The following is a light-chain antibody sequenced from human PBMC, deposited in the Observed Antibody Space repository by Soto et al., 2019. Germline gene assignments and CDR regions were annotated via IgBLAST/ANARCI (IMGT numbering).Light chain of an antibody. Sequence: IVMTQSPLSLPVTPGEPASISCRSSHSLLHSNGYNYLDWYLQKPGQSPQLLIYLGSNRASGVPDRFSGSGSGTDFTLKISRVEAEDVGVYYCMQALQTPITFGPGTKVDIK. CDR1: HSLLHSNGYNY. V-gene: IGKV2-28*01. CDR3: MQALQTPIT. J-gene: IGKJ3*01. CDR2: LGS.